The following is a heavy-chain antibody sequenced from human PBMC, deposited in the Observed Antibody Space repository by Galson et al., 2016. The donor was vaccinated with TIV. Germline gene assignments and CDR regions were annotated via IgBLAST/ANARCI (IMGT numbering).Heavy chain of an antibody. D-gene: IGHD2-21*01. CDR3: ARDIPEYTMGGLDL. V-gene: IGHV3-66*03. CDR1: GFSVTTNY. Sequence: SLRLSCAASGFSVTTNYMTWVRQAPGKGLEWTSVVYRNGNAYYTDSVKGRFTMSRDDFKNTVDLQMDNLRPGDTALYYCARDIPEYTMGGLDLWGQGTMVTVSS. CDR2: VYRNGNA. J-gene: IGHJ3*01.